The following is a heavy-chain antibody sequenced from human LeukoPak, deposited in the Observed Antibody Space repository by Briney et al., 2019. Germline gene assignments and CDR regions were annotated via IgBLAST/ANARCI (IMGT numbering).Heavy chain of an antibody. V-gene: IGHV3-9*03. CDR1: GFTFDDYA. CDR3: AKDVPRGYYYDSSGTAFDI. CDR2: ISWNSGSI. D-gene: IGHD3-22*01. Sequence: GRSLRLSCAASGFTFDDYAMHWVRQAPGKGLEWVSAISWNSGSIGYADSVRGRFTISRDNAKNSLYLQMNSLRAEDMALYYCAKDVPRGYYYDSSGTAFDIWGQGTMVTVSS. J-gene: IGHJ3*02.